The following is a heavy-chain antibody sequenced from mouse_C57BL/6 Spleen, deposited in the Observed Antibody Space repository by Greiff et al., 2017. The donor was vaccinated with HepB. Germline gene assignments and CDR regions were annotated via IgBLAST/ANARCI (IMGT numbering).Heavy chain of an antibody. CDR3: ARSDGYYVFAY. CDR1: GYTFTSYT. Sequence: QVQLQQSGAELARPGASVKMSCKASGYTFTSYTMHWVKQRPGQGLEWIGYINPSSGYTKYNQKFKDKATLTADKSSSTAYMQLSSLTSEDSAVYYCARSDGYYVFAYWGQGTLVTVSA. V-gene: IGHV1-4*01. J-gene: IGHJ3*01. D-gene: IGHD2-3*01. CDR2: INPSSGYT.